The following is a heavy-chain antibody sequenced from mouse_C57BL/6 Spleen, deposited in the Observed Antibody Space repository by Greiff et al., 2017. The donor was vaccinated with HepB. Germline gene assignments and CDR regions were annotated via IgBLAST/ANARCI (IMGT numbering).Heavy chain of an antibody. CDR1: GYTFTNYW. V-gene: IGHV1-63*01. CDR3: ARKVYYGSSYVGYFDY. D-gene: IGHD1-1*01. Sequence: QVQLQQSGAELVRPGTSVKMSCKASGYTFTNYWIGWAKQRPGHGLEWIGDIYPGGGYTNYNEKFKGKATLTADKSSSTAYMQFSSLTSEDSAIYYCARKVYYGSSYVGYFDYWGQGTTLTVSS. J-gene: IGHJ2*01. CDR2: IYPGGGYT.